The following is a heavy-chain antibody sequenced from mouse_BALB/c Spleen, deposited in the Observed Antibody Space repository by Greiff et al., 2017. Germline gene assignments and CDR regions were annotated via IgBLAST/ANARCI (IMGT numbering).Heavy chain of an antibody. J-gene: IGHJ2*01. CDR3: ARGGNYFDY. Sequence: DVKLVESGGGLVKPGGSLKLSCAASGFAFSSYDMSWVRQTPEKRLEWVAYISSGGGSTYYPDTVKGRFTISRDNAKNTLYLQMSSLKSEDTAMYYCARGGNYFDYWGQGTTLTVSS. V-gene: IGHV5-12-1*01. CDR1: GFAFSSYD. CDR2: ISSGGGST.